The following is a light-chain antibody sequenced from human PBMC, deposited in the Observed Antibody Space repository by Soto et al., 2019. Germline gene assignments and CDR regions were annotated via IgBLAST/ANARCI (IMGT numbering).Light chain of an antibody. Sequence: EIVLTQSPGTLSLSPGERATLSCRASQSVANSFLAWYQQKAGQAPRPLIYGASRRATGIPDRFSGSGSGTDFPLTISRLEPEDFAVYYCQQYGSSPWTFGQGTKVEIK. CDR2: GAS. V-gene: IGKV3-20*01. CDR1: QSVANSF. J-gene: IGKJ1*01. CDR3: QQYGSSPWT.